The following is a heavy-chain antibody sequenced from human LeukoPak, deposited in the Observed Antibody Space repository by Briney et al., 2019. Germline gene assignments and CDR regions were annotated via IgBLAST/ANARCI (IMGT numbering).Heavy chain of an antibody. CDR2: IYTSGST. Sequence: SETLSLTCTVSGGSISSYYWSWIRQPAGKGLEWIGRIYTSGSTNYNPSLKSRVTMSVDTSKNQFSLKLISVTAADTAVYYCARDLAYYYDSSGYYSLFYYWGQGTLVTVSS. J-gene: IGHJ4*02. CDR1: GGSISSYY. V-gene: IGHV4-4*07. CDR3: ARDLAYYYDSSGYYSLFYY. D-gene: IGHD3-22*01.